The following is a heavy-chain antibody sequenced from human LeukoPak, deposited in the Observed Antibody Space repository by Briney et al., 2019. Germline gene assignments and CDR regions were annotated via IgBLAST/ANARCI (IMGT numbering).Heavy chain of an antibody. D-gene: IGHD3-10*01. V-gene: IGHV3-30*03. CDR2: ISYDGNNK. Sequence: GGSLRLSCAASGFTFSTYGMHWVRQAPVKGLDWVAVISYDGNNKYYADSVKGRFTISRDNSKNTLYLQMNSLRAEDTAVYYCAYGGGYYYGSGSPPSSFDYWGQGTLVTVSS. CDR3: AYGGGYYYGSGSPPSSFDY. J-gene: IGHJ4*02. CDR1: GFTFSTYG.